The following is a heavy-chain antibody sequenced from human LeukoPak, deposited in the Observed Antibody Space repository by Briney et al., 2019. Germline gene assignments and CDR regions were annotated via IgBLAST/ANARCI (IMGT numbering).Heavy chain of an antibody. CDR2: INDVSSDI. CDR3: ARDTYQPGLIDC. J-gene: IGHJ4*02. Sequence: GGSLRLSCAASEFTYSLYAMNWVRQAPGKGLEWVSYINDVSSDIHYADSVKGRFTISRDNAKNTLYLQMNSLRAEDTAVYYCARDTYQPGLIDCWGQGTLVTVSS. D-gene: IGHD2-2*01. CDR1: EFTYSLYA. V-gene: IGHV3-21*05.